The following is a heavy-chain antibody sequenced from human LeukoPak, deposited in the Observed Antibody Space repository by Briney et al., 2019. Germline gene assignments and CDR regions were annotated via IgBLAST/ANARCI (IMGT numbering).Heavy chain of an antibody. Sequence: KPSETLSLTCTVSGGSISSYYWSWIRQPPGKGREWIGYIYYSGSTNYNPSLKSRVTISVDTSKDQFSLKLSSVTAADTAVYYCARGVRYCSSTSCPYYYYYYMDVWGKGTTVTVSS. D-gene: IGHD2-2*01. CDR1: GGSISSYY. CDR3: ARGVRYCSSTSCPYYYYYYMDV. V-gene: IGHV4-59*01. CDR2: IYYSGST. J-gene: IGHJ6*03.